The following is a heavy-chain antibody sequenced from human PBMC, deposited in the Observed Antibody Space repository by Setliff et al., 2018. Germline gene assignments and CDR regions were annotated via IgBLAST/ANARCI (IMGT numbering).Heavy chain of an antibody. CDR3: ARGSLSGTTYPSDY. J-gene: IGHJ4*02. Sequence: PGGSLRLSCAAPGPTFSRYSMNWVRQAPGKGLEWISYISSSNSGMYYADSVKGRFTISRDSAKNSLYLQMDSLTAEDTAVYYCARGSLSGTTYPSDYWGQGTLVTVSS. CDR2: ISSSNSGM. CDR1: GPTFSRYS. V-gene: IGHV3-48*01. D-gene: IGHD1-7*01.